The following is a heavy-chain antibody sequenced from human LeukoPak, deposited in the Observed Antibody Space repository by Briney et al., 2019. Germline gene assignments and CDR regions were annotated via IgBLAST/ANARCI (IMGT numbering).Heavy chain of an antibody. Sequence: SETLSLTCTVSGGSISSYYWSWIRQPPGKGLEWIGYIYYSGSTNYNPSLKSRVTISVDTSKNQFSLKLSSVTAADTAVYYCARDYRNNYFDYWGQGTLVTVSS. CDR1: GGSISSYY. D-gene: IGHD1/OR15-1a*01. V-gene: IGHV4-59*01. CDR3: ARDYRNNYFDY. J-gene: IGHJ4*02. CDR2: IYYSGST.